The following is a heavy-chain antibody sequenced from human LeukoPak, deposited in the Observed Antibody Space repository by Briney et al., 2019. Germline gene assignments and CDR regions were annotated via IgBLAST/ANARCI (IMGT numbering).Heavy chain of an antibody. D-gene: IGHD3-3*01. CDR2: IYPGDSDT. CDR1: GYSFTSYW. J-gene: IGHJ6*02. V-gene: IGHV5-51*01. Sequence: GESLKISCKGSGYSFTSYWIGWVRQMPGKGLEWMGIIYPGDSDTRYSPSFQGQVTISADKSISTAYLQWSSLKASDTAMYYCARIPYYDFWSGYLDYYYGMGVWGQGTTVTVSS. CDR3: ARIPYYDFWSGYLDYYYGMGV.